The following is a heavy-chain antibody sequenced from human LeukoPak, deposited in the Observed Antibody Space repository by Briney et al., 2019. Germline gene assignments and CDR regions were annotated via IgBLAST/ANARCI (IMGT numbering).Heavy chain of an antibody. CDR2: ISAYNGNT. D-gene: IGHD1-26*01. CDR3: AREYDLWMGATGVDY. CDR1: GYTFTSYG. J-gene: IGHJ4*02. V-gene: IGHV1-18*01. Sequence: GASVKVSCKASGYTFTSYGISWVRQAPGQGLEWMGWISAYNGNTNYAQKLQGRVTMTTDTSTSTAYMELRSLRSDDTAVYYCAREYDLWMGATGVDYWGQGTLVTVSS.